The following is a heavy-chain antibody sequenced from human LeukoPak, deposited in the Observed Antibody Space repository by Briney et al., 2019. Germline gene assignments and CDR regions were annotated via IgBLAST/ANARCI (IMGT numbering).Heavy chain of an antibody. CDR1: GGSISSYY. CDR2: IYTSGST. J-gene: IGHJ3*02. V-gene: IGHV4-4*07. D-gene: IGHD3-10*01. CDR3: ARRRDGSGLDEVAFDI. Sequence: SSETLSLTCTVSGGSISSYYRSWIRQPAGKGLEWIGRIYTSGSTNYNPSLKSRVTMSVDTSKNQFSLKLGSVTAADTAVYYCARRRDGSGLDEVAFDIWGQGTMVTVSS.